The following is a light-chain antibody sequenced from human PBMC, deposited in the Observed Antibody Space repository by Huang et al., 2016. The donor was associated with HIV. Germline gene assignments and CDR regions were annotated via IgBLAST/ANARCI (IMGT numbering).Light chain of an antibody. J-gene: IGKJ1*01. V-gene: IGKV1-39*01. Sequence: DIQMTQSPSSLSASVGDRVTITCRTRQSISTYFNWYQQMPGKAPNLLIYVCSTLQSGIPSRFRGSGSETDFILTISSLQPEDSATYYCQQSYMTPRTFGQGTKVEVK. CDR2: VCS. CDR1: QSISTY. CDR3: QQSYMTPRT.